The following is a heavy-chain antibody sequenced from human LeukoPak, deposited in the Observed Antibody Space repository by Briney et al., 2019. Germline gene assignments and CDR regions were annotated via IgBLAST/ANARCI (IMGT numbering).Heavy chain of an antibody. CDR3: ARDIVIGSGSCLD. CDR1: GFTLSTNA. V-gene: IGHV3-23*01. Sequence: GGSLRLSCLTSGFTLSTNAMSWVRQAPGKGLEWISGISGSGASTYYADSVKGRFTISRDNAKNTVYLQMNSLRVEDTAVYYCARDIVIGSGSCLDWGQGTLVTVSS. D-gene: IGHD3-10*01. CDR2: ISGSGAST. J-gene: IGHJ4*02.